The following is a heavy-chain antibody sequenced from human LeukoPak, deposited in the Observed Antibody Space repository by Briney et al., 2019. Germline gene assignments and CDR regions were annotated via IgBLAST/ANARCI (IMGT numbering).Heavy chain of an antibody. CDR3: ARDPQYSSSSDAFDI. Sequence: SETLSLTCTVSGGPVSSGSYYWSWIRQPPGKALEWIGYIYYSGSTNYNPSLMSRVTISVDTSKNQFSLKLSSVTAADTAVYFCARDPQYSSSSDAFDIWGQGTMVTVSS. CDR1: GGPVSSGSYY. J-gene: IGHJ3*02. CDR2: IYYSGST. D-gene: IGHD6-13*01. V-gene: IGHV4-61*01.